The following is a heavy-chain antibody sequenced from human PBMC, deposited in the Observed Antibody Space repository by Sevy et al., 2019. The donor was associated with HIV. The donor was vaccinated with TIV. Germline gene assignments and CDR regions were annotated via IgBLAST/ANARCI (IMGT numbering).Heavy chain of an antibody. J-gene: IGHJ3*01. V-gene: IGHV5-51*01. CDR1: GYSFTSYW. CDR2: IYPGDSDT. D-gene: IGHD3-22*01. CDR3: ARQGRHYYDSSGYYFVEP. Sequence: GESLKISCKGSGYSFTSYWIGWVRQMPGKGLEWMGIIYPGDSDTRHSPSFQGQVTISADKSISTAYLQWSSLKASDTAMYYCARQGRHYYDSSGYYFVEPWGQGTMVTVSS.